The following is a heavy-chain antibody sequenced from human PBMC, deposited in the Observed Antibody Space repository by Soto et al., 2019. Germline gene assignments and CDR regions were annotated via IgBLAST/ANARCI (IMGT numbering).Heavy chain of an antibody. J-gene: IGHJ4*02. CDR2: ISAYNGNT. CDR1: GYTFTSYG. CDR3: ARGDLVGATVVTPGPFFDY. V-gene: IGHV1-18*04. Sequence: QVQLVQSGAEVKKPGASVKVSCKASGYTFTSYGISWVRQAPGQGLEWMGWISAYNGNTNYAQKLQGRVTMTTDTSTSTAYMERRSLRSDDTAVYYCARGDLVGATVVTPGPFFDYWGQGTLVTVSS. D-gene: IGHD1-26*01.